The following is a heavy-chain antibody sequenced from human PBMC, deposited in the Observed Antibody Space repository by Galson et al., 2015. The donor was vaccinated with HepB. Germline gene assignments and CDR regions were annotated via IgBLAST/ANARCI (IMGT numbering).Heavy chain of an antibody. Sequence: SLRHSCAASGFTFDDNAMHWGRHVPGKGLEWVSGISWNSGSLGYADSVKGRFTVSRDNTKNSLYLKMNRLRAEDTALYYCAKDKCASYYDSSGFLVGVSFDSWGQGTRVTVSS. J-gene: IGHJ4*02. V-gene: IGHV3-9*01. CDR1: GFTFDDNA. CDR2: ISWNSGSL. CDR3: AKDKCASYYDSSGFLVGVSFDS. D-gene: IGHD3-22*01.